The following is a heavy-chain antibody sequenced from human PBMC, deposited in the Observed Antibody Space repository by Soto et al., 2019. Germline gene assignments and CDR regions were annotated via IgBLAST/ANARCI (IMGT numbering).Heavy chain of an antibody. CDR3: ARGGGCTGCYYYSGMDV. J-gene: IGHJ6*02. CDR1: GYPFADYY. Sequence: ASVKVCCKASGYPFADYYMHWVRQAPGQGLEWMGWINPNSGGTNYAQKFQGWITMTRDTSISTAYMELSRLRSDDTAVYYCARGGGCTGCYYYSGMDVWGQGTTVTVSS. CDR2: INPNSGGT. V-gene: IGHV1-2*04. D-gene: IGHD6-19*01.